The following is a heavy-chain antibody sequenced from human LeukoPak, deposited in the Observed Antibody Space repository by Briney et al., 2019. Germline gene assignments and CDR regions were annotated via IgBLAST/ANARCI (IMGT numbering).Heavy chain of an antibody. D-gene: IGHD2-2*01. CDR1: GGSFSGYY. J-gene: IGHJ6*03. V-gene: IGHV4-34*01. Sequence: SETLSLTXAVYGGSFSGYYWSWIGQAPGKGLEWIGEINHSGSTNYNPSLKSRVTISVDTSKNQFSLKLSSVTAGDTAVFYFGRGRHHLAIVVVPAAPYYYYYMDVWGKGTTVTVSS. CDR3: GRGRHHLAIVVVPAAPYYYYYMDV. CDR2: INHSGST.